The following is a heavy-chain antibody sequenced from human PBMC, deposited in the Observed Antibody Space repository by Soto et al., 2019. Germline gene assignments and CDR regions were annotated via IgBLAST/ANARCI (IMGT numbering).Heavy chain of an antibody. CDR1: GFVFTNYA. V-gene: IGHV3-30-3*01. CDR2: ISSNGGKA. CDR3: ARDRSFGTSGYYSWDF. D-gene: IGHD3-22*01. J-gene: IGHJ4*02. Sequence: GGSMTLSCASSGFVFTNYAIHWVRQAPGGGLEWVAVISSNGGKADSADSVKGRFTISKDNSKNTVFLRMDSLRPEDSAIYYCARDRSFGTSGYYSWDFWGQGTLVTGSS.